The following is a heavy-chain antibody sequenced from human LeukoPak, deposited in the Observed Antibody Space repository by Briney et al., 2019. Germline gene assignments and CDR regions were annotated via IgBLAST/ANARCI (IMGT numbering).Heavy chain of an antibody. CDR1: GFTFSSYS. CDR3: ARGEPSTIVVVVAAGTVNDY. V-gene: IGHV3-21*01. D-gene: IGHD2-15*01. Sequence: GGSLRLSCAASGFTFSSYSMNWVRQAPGKGLEWVSSISSSSYIYYADSVKGRFAISRDNAKNSLYLQMNSLRAEDTAVYYCARGEPSTIVVVVAAGTVNDYWGQGTLVTVSS. CDR2: ISSSSYI. J-gene: IGHJ4*02.